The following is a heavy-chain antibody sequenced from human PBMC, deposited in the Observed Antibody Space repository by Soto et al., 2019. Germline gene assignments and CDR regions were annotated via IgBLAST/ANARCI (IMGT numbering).Heavy chain of an antibody. J-gene: IGHJ4*02. V-gene: IGHV1-69*13. CDR3: ARGPLAAAGQSFRLDY. D-gene: IGHD6-13*01. CDR1: GGTFSSYA. CDR2: IIPIFGTA. Sequence: SSVNVSCKASGGTFSSYAISWVRQTPGQGLEWMGGIIPIFGTANYAQKFQGRVTITADESTSTAYMELSRLRSEDTAVYYCARGPLAAAGQSFRLDYWGQGTLVTVSS.